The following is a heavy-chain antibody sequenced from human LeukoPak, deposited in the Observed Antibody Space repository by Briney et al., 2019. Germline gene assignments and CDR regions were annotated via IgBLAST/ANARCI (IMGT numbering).Heavy chain of an antibody. Sequence: GGSLRLSCAASGFSVGNYWMHWVRQAPGKGLVWVSRSEGDDTTTTYADSVKGRFTVSRDNAKNTVYLQMNSLRVEDTAVYYCAKLDWFDPWGQGTLVTVSP. CDR2: SEGDDTTT. J-gene: IGHJ5*02. CDR1: GFSVGNYW. CDR3: AKLDWFDP. D-gene: IGHD3-3*02. V-gene: IGHV3-74*03.